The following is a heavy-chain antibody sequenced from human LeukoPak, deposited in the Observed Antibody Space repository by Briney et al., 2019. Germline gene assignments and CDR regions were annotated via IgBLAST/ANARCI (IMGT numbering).Heavy chain of an antibody. J-gene: IGHJ3*02. CDR1: GFTFGDYA. CDR3: TRDSGYELRAFDI. D-gene: IGHD5-12*01. V-gene: IGHV3-49*03. CDR2: IRSKAYGGTT. Sequence: PGGSLRLSCTASGFTFGDYAMSWFRQAPGKGLEWVGFIRSKAYGGTTEYAASVKGRFTISRDDSKSIAYLQMNSLKTEDTAVYYCTRDSGYELRAFDIWGQGTMVTVSS.